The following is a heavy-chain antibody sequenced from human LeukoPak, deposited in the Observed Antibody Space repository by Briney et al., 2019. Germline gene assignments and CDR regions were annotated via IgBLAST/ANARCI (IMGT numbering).Heavy chain of an antibody. V-gene: IGHV1-18*01. Sequence: ASVKVSCKASGYTFSSYGISWVRQAPGQGLEWMAWISAYNGKTNYAQKFQGRVTMTTETSTSTAYMELRSLRSDDTAVYYCARESYYYDSGRSHNWLDPWGQGTLVTVSS. J-gene: IGHJ5*02. CDR2: ISAYNGKT. CDR3: ARESYYYDSGRSHNWLDP. CDR1: GYTFSSYG. D-gene: IGHD3-22*01.